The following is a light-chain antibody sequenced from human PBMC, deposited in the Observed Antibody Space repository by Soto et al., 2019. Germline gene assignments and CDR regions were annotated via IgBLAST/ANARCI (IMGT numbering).Light chain of an antibody. CDR1: QSLTNNY. Sequence: EIVLTQSPGTLSLSPGERATLSCRASQSLTNNYFTWYQQKPGQAPRLLIYGASSRATGIPDRFSGTGSETDFTLTISRLEPEDFAVYYCQQYGSSGTVGQGTKVDIK. J-gene: IGKJ1*01. CDR3: QQYGSSGT. V-gene: IGKV3-20*01. CDR2: GAS.